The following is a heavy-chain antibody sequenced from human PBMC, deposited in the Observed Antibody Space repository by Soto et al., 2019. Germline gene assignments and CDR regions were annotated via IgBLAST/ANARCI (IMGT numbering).Heavy chain of an antibody. V-gene: IGHV4-59*08. J-gene: IGHJ4*02. CDR2: IYYSGST. Sequence: QVQLQESGPGLVKPSETLSLTCTVSGGSISSYYWSWIRQPPGKGLEWIGYIYYSGSTNYNPSLKSRVTISVDTSTTQFSLKLSSVTAADTAVYYCARLYGYSRGRGFDYWGQGTLVTVSS. CDR1: GGSISSYY. D-gene: IGHD4-17*01. CDR3: ARLYGYSRGRGFDY.